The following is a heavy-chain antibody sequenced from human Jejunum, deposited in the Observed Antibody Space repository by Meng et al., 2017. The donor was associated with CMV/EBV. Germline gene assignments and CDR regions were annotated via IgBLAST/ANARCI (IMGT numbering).Heavy chain of an antibody. Sequence: RLSCAASGFTFSSYAMSWVRPAPGKALEWVSSISDSGGSTYYADSVKGRFTISRDNSNNTLYLQMNSLRAEDTAVYYCAKRDTTSAWGQGTLVTVSS. D-gene: IGHD5-18*01. CDR2: ISDSGGST. CDR1: GFTFSSYA. V-gene: IGHV3-23*01. J-gene: IGHJ5*02. CDR3: AKRDTTSA.